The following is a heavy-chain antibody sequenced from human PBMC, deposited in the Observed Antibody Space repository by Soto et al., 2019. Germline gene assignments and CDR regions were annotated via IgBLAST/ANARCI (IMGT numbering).Heavy chain of an antibody. V-gene: IGHV4-31*03. CDR3: ARAGDTAMTTYFDY. Sequence: SETLSLTCTVSGGSISSGGYYWSWIRQHPGKGLEWIGYIYYSGSTYYNPSLKSRVTISVDTSKNQLSLKLSSVTAANTAVYYCARAGDTAMTTYFDYWGQGTLVTVSS. D-gene: IGHD5-18*01. CDR1: GGSISSGGYY. CDR2: IYYSGST. J-gene: IGHJ4*02.